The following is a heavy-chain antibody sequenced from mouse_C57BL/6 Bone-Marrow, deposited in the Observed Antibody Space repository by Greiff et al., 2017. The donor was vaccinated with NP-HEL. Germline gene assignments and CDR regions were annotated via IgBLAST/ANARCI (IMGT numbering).Heavy chain of an antibody. D-gene: IGHD1-1*01. J-gene: IGHJ4*01. CDR3: AIYTPHYYGSSYGYAMDY. V-gene: IGHV1-74*01. CDR1: GYTFTSYW. Sequence: QVQLQQPGAELVKPGASVKVSCKASGYTFTSYWMHWVKQRPGQGLEWIGRIHPSDSDTNYNQKFKGKATLTVDKSSSTAYMQLSSLTSEDSAVYYCAIYTPHYYGSSYGYAMDYWGQGTSVTVSS. CDR2: IHPSDSDT.